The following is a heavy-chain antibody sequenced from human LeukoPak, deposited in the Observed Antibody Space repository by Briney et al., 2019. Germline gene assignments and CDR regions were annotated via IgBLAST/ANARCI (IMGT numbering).Heavy chain of an antibody. Sequence: GRSLRLSCAAAGFTFDNYAMHWVRQAPGKGLEWVSRISWNTGNIDYADSVKGRFTISRDNAKNPLYLQMNSLRAEDTALYYCAKGTTFDAFDMWGQGTMVTVSS. CDR3: AKGTTFDAFDM. D-gene: IGHD3-16*01. V-gene: IGHV3-9*01. CDR2: ISWNTGNI. J-gene: IGHJ3*02. CDR1: GFTFDNYA.